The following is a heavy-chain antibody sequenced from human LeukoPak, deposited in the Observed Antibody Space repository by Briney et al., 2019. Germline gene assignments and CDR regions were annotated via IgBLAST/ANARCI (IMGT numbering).Heavy chain of an antibody. J-gene: IGHJ4*02. V-gene: IGHV3-7*01. D-gene: IGHD3-16*02. CDR1: GFMFSDYW. CDR2: IKQDGSEK. CDR3: AREGVIAVPFDY. Sequence: GGSLRLSCAASGFMFSDYWMTWVRQAPGKGLEWVANIKQDGSEKYYVDSVKGRFTISRDNAKNSLYLQMNSLRAEDTAVYYCAREGVIAVPFDYWGQGTLVTVSS.